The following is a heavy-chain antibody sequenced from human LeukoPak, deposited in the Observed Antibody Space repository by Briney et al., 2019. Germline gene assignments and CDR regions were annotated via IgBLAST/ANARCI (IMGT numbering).Heavy chain of an antibody. J-gene: IGHJ3*02. D-gene: IGHD3-3*01. CDR3: ARDLGGYYMRDAFDI. CDR2: IYTSGST. Sequence: SETLSLTCTISGGSISSGSYYWSWIRQPAGKGLEWIGRIYTSGSTNYNPSLKSRVTISVDTSKNQFSLKLSSVTAADTAVYYCARDLGGYYMRDAFDIWGQGTMVTVSS. V-gene: IGHV4-61*02. CDR1: GGSISSGSYY.